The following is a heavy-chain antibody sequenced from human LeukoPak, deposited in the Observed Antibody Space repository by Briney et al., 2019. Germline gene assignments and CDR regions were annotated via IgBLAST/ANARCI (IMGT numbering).Heavy chain of an antibody. V-gene: IGHV4-39*01. J-gene: IGHJ4*02. CDR2: IYYSGST. CDR3: ARQLTPPFFDY. Sequence: LETLSLTCTVSGGSISSSSYYWGWIRQPPGKGLEWIGSIYYSGSTYYNPSLKSRVTISVDTSKNQFSLKLSSVTAADTAVYYCARQLTPPFFDYWGQGTLVTVSS. CDR1: GGSISSSSYY.